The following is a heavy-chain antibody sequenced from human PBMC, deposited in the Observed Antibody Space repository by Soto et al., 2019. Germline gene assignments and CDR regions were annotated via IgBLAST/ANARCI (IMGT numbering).Heavy chain of an antibody. CDR2: INQDGSED. CDR3: VIGQGAL. Sequence: QLVESGGGLVQPGGSLRLSCTVSGFIFSDSWMSWVRHTPGKGLEWVANINQDGSEDFYVDSVKGRFTISRDNAKNSLSLQMNSLRVEDTAAYYCVIGQGALWGQGTLVTVSS. CDR1: GFIFSDSW. V-gene: IGHV3-7*01. J-gene: IGHJ4*02. D-gene: IGHD1-26*01.